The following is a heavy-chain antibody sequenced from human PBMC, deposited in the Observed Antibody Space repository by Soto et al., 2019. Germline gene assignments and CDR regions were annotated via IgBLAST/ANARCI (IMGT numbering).Heavy chain of an antibody. D-gene: IGHD6-6*01. Sequence: EVQLVESGGGLVQPGRSLRLSCAASGFTFDDYAMHWVRQAPGKGLEWVSGISWNSGSIGYADSVKGRFTISRDNAKNSLYLQMNSLRAEDTALYYCAKAEYSSSSNDYYGMDVWGQGTTVTVSS. CDR3: AKAEYSSSSNDYYGMDV. CDR1: GFTFDDYA. V-gene: IGHV3-9*01. CDR2: ISWNSGSI. J-gene: IGHJ6*02.